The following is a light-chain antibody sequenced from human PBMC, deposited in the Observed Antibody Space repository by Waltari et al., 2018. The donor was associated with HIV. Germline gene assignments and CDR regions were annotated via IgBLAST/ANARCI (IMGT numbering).Light chain of an antibody. CDR3: QESLTFT. J-gene: IGKJ3*01. CDR1: ESLGIW. Sequence: DIQVTQSPSTLSASAGDSVTITCRASESLGIWLAWYQQKPGKAPKLLIYKTSTLEIGVPSRFSGSRSGTEFTLTINSLEPDYFATYYCQESLTFTFGPGTKVDL. CDR2: KTS. V-gene: IGKV1-5*03.